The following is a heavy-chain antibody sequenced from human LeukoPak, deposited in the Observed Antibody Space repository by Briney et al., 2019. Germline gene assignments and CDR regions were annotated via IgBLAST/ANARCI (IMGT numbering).Heavy chain of an antibody. CDR2: VYYTGST. J-gene: IGHJ4*02. V-gene: IGHV4-59*08. CDR3: ARHDSGSYPLDY. CDR1: GGSISTYY. Sequence: PSETLSLTCTVSGGSISTYYWSWIRQPPGKGLEWIGYVYYTGSTNYNPSLESRVTLSVDTSKNRFSLKLSSVTAADTAVYYCARHDSGSYPLDYWGQGTLVTVSS. D-gene: IGHD1-26*01.